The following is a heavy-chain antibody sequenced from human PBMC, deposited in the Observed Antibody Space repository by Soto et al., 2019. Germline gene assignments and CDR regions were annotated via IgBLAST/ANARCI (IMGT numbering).Heavy chain of an antibody. D-gene: IGHD3-10*01. V-gene: IGHV4-39*01. CDR1: GGSISSSSYY. CDR2: IYYSGST. CDR3: AKGGSGSYSNAFDI. J-gene: IGHJ3*02. Sequence: TCTVSGGSISSSSYYWGWIRQPPGKGLEWIGSIYYSGSTYYNPSLKSRVTISVDTSKNQFSLKLSSVTAADTAVYYCAKGGSGSYSNAFDIWGQGTMVTVS.